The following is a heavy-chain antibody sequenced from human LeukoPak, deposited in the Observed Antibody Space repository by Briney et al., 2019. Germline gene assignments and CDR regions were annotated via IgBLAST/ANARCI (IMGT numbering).Heavy chain of an antibody. CDR1: GGSISGSSYY. J-gene: IGHJ5*02. Sequence: SETLSLTCTVSGGSISGSSYYWGWIRQPPGKGLEWIGSIYYSGSTYYNPSLKSRVTISVDTSKNQFSLKLSSVTAADTAVYYCARAARWFDPWGQGTLVTVSS. D-gene: IGHD2-15*01. CDR2: IYYSGST. V-gene: IGHV4-39*07. CDR3: ARAARWFDP.